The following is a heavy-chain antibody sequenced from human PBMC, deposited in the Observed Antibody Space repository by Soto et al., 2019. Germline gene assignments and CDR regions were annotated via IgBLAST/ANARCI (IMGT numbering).Heavy chain of an antibody. D-gene: IGHD3-10*01. J-gene: IGHJ4*02. CDR2: IIPIFGTA. V-gene: IGHV1-69*13. CDR3: ARAAISYGSGSYLIDY. Sequence: SVKVSCKASGYTXTSYDMHWVRQVPGQGLEWMGGIIPIFGTANYAQKFQGRVTITADESTSTAYMELSSLRSEDTAVYYCARAAISYGSGSYLIDYWGQGTLVTVS. CDR1: GYTXTSYD.